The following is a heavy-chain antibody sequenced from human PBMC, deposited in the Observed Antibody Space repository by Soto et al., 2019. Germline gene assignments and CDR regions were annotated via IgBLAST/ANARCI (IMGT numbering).Heavy chain of an antibody. CDR2: ISSSSSTI. J-gene: IGHJ5*02. Sequence: EVQLVESGGGLVQPGGSRRLSCAASGFTFISYSMNWVRQAQGKGLEGVSYISSSSSTIYYADSVKGRFTISRDNAKNSLYLQMNSLRDEDTAVYYCAREGGNLNWFDPWGQGTLVTVSS. CDR1: GFTFISYS. D-gene: IGHD1-26*01. CDR3: AREGGNLNWFDP. V-gene: IGHV3-48*02.